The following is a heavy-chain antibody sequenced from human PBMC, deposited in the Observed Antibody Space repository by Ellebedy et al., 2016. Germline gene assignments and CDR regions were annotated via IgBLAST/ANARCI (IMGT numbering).Heavy chain of an antibody. J-gene: IGHJ4*02. CDR3: ARGGSYPTRYFDS. D-gene: IGHD1-26*01. Sequence: SETLSLTXAVYGGSFSGYYWSWIRQPPGKGLEWIGEINHSGSTNYNPSLMRRVTISVDTSKNQFSLKLTSVTAADTAVYYCARGGSYPTRYFDSWGQGTLVTVSS. CDR1: GGSFSGYY. CDR2: INHSGST. V-gene: IGHV4-34*01.